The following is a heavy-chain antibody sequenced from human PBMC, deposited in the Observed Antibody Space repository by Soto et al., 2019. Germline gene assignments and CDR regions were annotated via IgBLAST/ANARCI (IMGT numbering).Heavy chain of an antibody. CDR3: ARFLDPGITSAAVDY. D-gene: IGHD1-7*01. CDR2: INHSGST. Sequence: SGTLCLTFAVSCVCFSGYDLSCIGNAPGKGLEWIGEINHSGSTNYNPSLKSRVTISVHTSRNQFSLKMSSVTAADTAVYYCARFLDPGITSAAVDYWGQGTLVTGSS. V-gene: IGHV4-34*01. CDR1: CVCFSGYD. J-gene: IGHJ4*02.